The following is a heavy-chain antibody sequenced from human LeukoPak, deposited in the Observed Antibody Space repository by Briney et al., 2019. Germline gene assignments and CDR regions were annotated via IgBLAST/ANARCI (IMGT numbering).Heavy chain of an antibody. D-gene: IGHD3-22*01. V-gene: IGHV1-24*01. CDR3: ATVYSYDSSAYYRLDY. CDR1: GYTLSELS. J-gene: IGHJ4*02. Sequence: ASVKVSCRVSGYTLSELSMHWVRQAPGKGLEWMGGFDPEDGERFYAQKFQGRVTMTEDTSTDTAYMELSSLRSEDTAVYYCATVYSYDSSAYYRLDYWGQGTLVTVSS. CDR2: FDPEDGER.